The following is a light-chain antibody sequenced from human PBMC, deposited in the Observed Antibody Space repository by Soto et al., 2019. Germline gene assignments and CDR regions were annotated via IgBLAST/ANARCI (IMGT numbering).Light chain of an antibody. CDR3: QQYGISPLMYT. V-gene: IGKV3-20*01. Sequence: EIVLMQSPGTLSLSPGERATLSCRASQSVSNNYLAGYQQKPGQAPRLLIYGASARATGVPDRFSGSGSGTDFTLTITRLETEDFAVYYCQQYGISPLMYTFGQGTKLGVK. CDR1: QSVSNNY. J-gene: IGKJ2*01. CDR2: GAS.